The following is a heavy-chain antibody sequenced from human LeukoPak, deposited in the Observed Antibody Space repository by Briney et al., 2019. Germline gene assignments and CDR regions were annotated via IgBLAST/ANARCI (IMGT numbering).Heavy chain of an antibody. V-gene: IGHV1-69*05. Sequence: ASVKVSCKASGGTFSSYAISWVRQAPGQGLEWMGGIIPIFGTANYAQKFQGRVTITTDESTSTAYMELSSLRSEDTAVYYCAREMERGDGFDYWGQGTLVTVSS. CDR3: AREMERGDGFDY. CDR2: IIPIFGTA. CDR1: GGTFSSYA. J-gene: IGHJ4*02. D-gene: IGHD1-1*01.